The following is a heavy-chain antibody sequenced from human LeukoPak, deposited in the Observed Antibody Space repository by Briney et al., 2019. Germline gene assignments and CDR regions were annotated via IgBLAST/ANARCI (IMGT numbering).Heavy chain of an antibody. Sequence: PGRSLRLSCGASGFTFDEFAMHWVRQVPGKGLEWVAGINWNGGIALYAASVQGRFTISRDNSKNTLYLQMNSLRAEDTAVYYCAKGPLYGSGSYWFDPWGQGTLVTVSS. CDR3: AKGPLYGSGSYWFDP. CDR1: GFTFDEFA. CDR2: INWNGGIA. J-gene: IGHJ5*02. V-gene: IGHV3-9*01. D-gene: IGHD3-10*01.